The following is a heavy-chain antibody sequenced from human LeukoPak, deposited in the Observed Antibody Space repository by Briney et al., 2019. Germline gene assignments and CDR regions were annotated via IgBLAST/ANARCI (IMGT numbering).Heavy chain of an antibody. CDR3: ARDPTAYSSGWYGAFDI. D-gene: IGHD6-19*01. CDR2: IYYSGST. V-gene: IGHV4-39*07. J-gene: IGHJ3*02. Sequence: SETLSLTCTVSGGSISSSSYYWGWIRQPPGKGLEWIGSIYYSGSTYYNPSLKSRVTISVDTSKNQFSLKLSSVTAADTAVYYCARDPTAYSSGWYGAFDIWGQGTMVTVSS. CDR1: GGSISSSSYY.